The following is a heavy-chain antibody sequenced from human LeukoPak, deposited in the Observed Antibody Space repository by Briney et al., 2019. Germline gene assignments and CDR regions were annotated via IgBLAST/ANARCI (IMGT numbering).Heavy chain of an antibody. CDR3: AAETSYVWGSSDFDY. J-gene: IGHJ4*02. CDR1: GYTFTSYY. Sequence: GASVKVSCKASGYTFTSYYMHWVRQAPGQGLEWMGIINPSGGSTSYAQKFQGRVTMTRDTSTSTVYMELSSLRSEDTAVYYCAAETSYVWGSSDFDYWGQGTLVTVSS. CDR2: INPSGGST. D-gene: IGHD3-16*01. V-gene: IGHV1-46*01.